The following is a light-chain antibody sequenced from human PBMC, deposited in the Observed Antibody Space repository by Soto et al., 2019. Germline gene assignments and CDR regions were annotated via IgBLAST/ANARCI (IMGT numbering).Light chain of an antibody. CDR2: GAS. Sequence: EIVLTQSPGTLSLSPGERATLSCRASQSVSSSHLAWYQQKPGQAPRLLISGASSRATGIPDRFTGSGSGTDFTLSISRLEPEDFAVYYCQLYGTSPKPFGQGTKVEIK. V-gene: IGKV3-20*01. J-gene: IGKJ1*01. CDR3: QLYGTSPKP. CDR1: QSVSSSH.